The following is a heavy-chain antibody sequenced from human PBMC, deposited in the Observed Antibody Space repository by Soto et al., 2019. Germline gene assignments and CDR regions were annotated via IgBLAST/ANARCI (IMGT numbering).Heavy chain of an antibody. J-gene: IGHJ6*02. D-gene: IGHD7-27*01. CDR2: IYYSGST. CDR3: ARVRSTSLGSKGSYYYGMDV. V-gene: IGHV4-31*03. Sequence: LSVTCTVSGGSISSGGYYWRWIRQHPGKGLEWIGYIYYSGSTYYNPSLKSRVTISVDTSKNQFSLKLSSVTAADTAVYYCARVRSTSLGSKGSYYYGMDVWGQGTTVTVSS. CDR1: GGSISSGGYY.